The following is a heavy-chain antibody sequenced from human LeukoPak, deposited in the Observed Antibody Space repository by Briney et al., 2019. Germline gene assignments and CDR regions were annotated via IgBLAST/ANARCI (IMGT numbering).Heavy chain of an antibody. CDR2: INWDGGST. J-gene: IGHJ4*01. Sequence: GGSLRLSCAASGFNFDDYTMHWVRQIPGKSLEWVSLINWDGGSTFYADSVKGRFTISRDTRKNFLYLQMISLRTEDTALYYCAKDLGKVIAAAGTSGFDSWGRGTLVTVSS. CDR3: AKDLGKVIAAAGTSGFDS. V-gene: IGHV3-43*01. CDR1: GFNFDDYT. D-gene: IGHD6-13*01.